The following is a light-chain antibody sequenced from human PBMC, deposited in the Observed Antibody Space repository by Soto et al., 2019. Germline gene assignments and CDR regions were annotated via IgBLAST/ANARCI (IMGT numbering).Light chain of an antibody. CDR1: QGIRKD. Sequence: DIQMTQSPSSLSASVGDRVTITCRASQGIRKDLGWYQQKPGKAPQRLIYAVSSLNRGVPSRFSGSGSGTEITLTISRLQPEDSATYYCLQHNSYPLTFGGGTKVEIK. CDR3: LQHNSYPLT. V-gene: IGKV1-17*01. CDR2: AVS. J-gene: IGKJ4*01.